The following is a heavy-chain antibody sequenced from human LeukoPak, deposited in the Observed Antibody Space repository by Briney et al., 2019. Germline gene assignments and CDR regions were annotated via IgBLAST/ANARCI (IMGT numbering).Heavy chain of an antibody. CDR2: ISGSSSYI. Sequence: PGGSLRLSCAASGFTFSSYSMNWVRQAPGKGLEWVSSISGSSSYINYADSVKGRFTISRDNAQNSLFLQLNSLRAEDTAVYYCARDPYSSGWYKDAFDIWGQGTMVTDSS. D-gene: IGHD6-19*01. J-gene: IGHJ3*02. CDR1: GFTFSSYS. CDR3: ARDPYSSGWYKDAFDI. V-gene: IGHV3-21*01.